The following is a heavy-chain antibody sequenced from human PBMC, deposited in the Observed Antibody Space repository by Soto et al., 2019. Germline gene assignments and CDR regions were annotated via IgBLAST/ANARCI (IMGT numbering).Heavy chain of an antibody. Sequence: QVQLVESGGGVVQPGRSLRLSCAASGFTFSSYGMHWVRQAPGKGLEWVAVIWYDGSNKYYADSVKGRFTISRDNSKNTLYLQMNSLRAEDTAVYYCARDRCSSTSCYKSAWLLVDAFDIWGQGTMVTVSS. CDR3: ARDRCSSTSCYKSAWLLVDAFDI. CDR1: GFTFSSYG. J-gene: IGHJ3*02. V-gene: IGHV3-33*01. CDR2: IWYDGSNK. D-gene: IGHD2-2*02.